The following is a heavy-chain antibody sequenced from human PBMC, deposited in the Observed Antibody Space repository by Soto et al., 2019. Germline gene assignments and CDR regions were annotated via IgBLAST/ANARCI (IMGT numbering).Heavy chain of an antibody. V-gene: IGHV3-23*01. CDR3: ARLCWNPRYFDC. CDR1: GFTFSTVA. J-gene: IGHJ4*02. Sequence: PGGSMRLSCVASGFTFSTVAMTWVRQALGKGMERVSSLSDHGGNTDYADSVRGRLTLSSDNSKNTFYIQMNHLKAEHTAVYSCARLCWNPRYFDCWDQGARVTVSS. D-gene: IGHD1-1*01. CDR2: LSDHGGNT.